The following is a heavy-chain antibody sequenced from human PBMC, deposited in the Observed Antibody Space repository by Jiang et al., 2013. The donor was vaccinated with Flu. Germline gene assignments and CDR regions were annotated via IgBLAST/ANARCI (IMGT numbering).Heavy chain of an antibody. CDR3: ARKRGSNRSTSPIYYYYYGMDV. D-gene: IGHD2-2*01. V-gene: IGHV1-69*06. CDR2: IIPIFGTA. Sequence: KKPGSSVKVSCKASGGTFSSYAISWVRQAPGQGLEWMGGIIPIFGTANYAQKFQGRVTITADKSTSTAYMELSSLRSEDTAVYYCARKRGSNRSTSPIYYYYYGMDVWGQGTTVTVSS. J-gene: IGHJ6*02. CDR1: GGTFSSYA.